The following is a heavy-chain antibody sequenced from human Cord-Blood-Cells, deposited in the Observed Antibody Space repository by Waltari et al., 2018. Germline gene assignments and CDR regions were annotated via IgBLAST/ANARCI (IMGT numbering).Heavy chain of an antibody. CDR3: ARVVGSSWYFDY. Sequence: QVQLVQSGAEVKKPGASVKVSCKASGYTFTSYDINSGGQATGQGLEWMGWMNPNSGNTGYAQKFQGRVTITRNTSISTAYMELSSLRSEDTAVYYCARVVGSSWYFDYWGQGTLVTVSS. V-gene: IGHV1-8*03. J-gene: IGHJ4*02. CDR2: MNPNSGNT. D-gene: IGHD6-13*01. CDR1: GYTFTSYD.